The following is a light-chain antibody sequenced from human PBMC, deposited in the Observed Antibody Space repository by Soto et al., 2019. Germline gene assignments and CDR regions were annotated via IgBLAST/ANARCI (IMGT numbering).Light chain of an antibody. Sequence: QLVLAQPPSVSGAPGQRVTISCSNIGAAYDVHWYQQLPGTAPKLLIFGNSRRPSGVPDRFSGAKSGTSASLAITGLQAEDEADYYCQSYDRNLRGWVFGGGTKGTVL. CDR1: NIGAAYD. CDR3: QSYDRNLRGWV. CDR2: GNS. V-gene: IGLV1-40*01. J-gene: IGLJ3*02.